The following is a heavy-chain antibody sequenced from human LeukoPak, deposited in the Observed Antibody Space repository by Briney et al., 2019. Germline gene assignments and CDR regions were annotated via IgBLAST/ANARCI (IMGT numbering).Heavy chain of an antibody. CDR1: GFTFDDYA. Sequence: SGGFLRLSCAASGFTFDDYAMHWVRQAPGKGLEWVSGISWNSGSIGYADSVKGRFTISRDNAKNSLYLQMNSLRAEDTALYYCAKDRYYYDSSGYNDYWGQGTLVTVSS. CDR3: AKDRYYYDSSGYNDY. J-gene: IGHJ4*02. V-gene: IGHV3-9*01. D-gene: IGHD3-22*01. CDR2: ISWNSGSI.